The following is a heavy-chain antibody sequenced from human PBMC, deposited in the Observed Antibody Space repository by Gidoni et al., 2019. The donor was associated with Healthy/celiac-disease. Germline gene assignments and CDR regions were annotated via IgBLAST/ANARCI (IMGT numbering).Heavy chain of an antibody. D-gene: IGHD4-17*01. Sequence: QVQLVASGGGVVQPGWSLRLSCAASGFTFSSYGVHWVRQAPGKGLEWVAVIWYDGSNKYYADSVKGRFTISRDNSKNTLYLQMNSLRAEDTAVYYCARGVDYGDYPIDYWGQGTLVTVSS. V-gene: IGHV3-33*01. J-gene: IGHJ4*02. CDR1: GFTFSSYG. CDR2: IWYDGSNK. CDR3: ARGVDYGDYPIDY.